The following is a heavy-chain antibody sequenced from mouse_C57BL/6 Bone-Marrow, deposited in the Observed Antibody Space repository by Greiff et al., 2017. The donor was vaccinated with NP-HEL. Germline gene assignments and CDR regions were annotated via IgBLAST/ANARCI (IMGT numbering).Heavy chain of an antibody. CDR3: ASPYDYDVAWFAY. CDR2: ISSGGSYT. Sequence: EVQLVESGGDLVKPGGSLKLSCAASGFTFSSYGMSWVRQTPDKRLEWVATISSGGSYTYYPDSVKGRFTISRDNAKNTLYLQMSSLKSEDTAMYYCASPYDYDVAWFAYWAKGLWSLSLQ. D-gene: IGHD2-4*01. CDR1: GFTFSSYG. J-gene: IGHJ3*01. V-gene: IGHV5-6*01.